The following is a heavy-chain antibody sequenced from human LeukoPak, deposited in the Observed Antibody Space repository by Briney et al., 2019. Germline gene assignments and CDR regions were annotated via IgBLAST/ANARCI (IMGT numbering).Heavy chain of an antibody. CDR1: GGSFSGYY. J-gene: IGHJ4*02. CDR3: ARDGYGGVDY. V-gene: IGHV4-34*01. D-gene: IGHD3-10*01. CDR2: INHSGST. Sequence: SETLSLTCAVYGGSFSGYYWSWIRQPPGKGLEWIGEINHSGSTNYNPSLKSRVTISVDTSKNQFSLKLSSVTAADTAVYYCARDGYGGVDYWGQGTLVTVSS.